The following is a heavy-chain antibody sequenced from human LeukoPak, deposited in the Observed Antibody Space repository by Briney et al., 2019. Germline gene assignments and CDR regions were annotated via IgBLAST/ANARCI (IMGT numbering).Heavy chain of an antibody. CDR2: IYYSGST. CDR1: GGSISSSSYY. J-gene: IGHJ4*02. CDR3: ARSYGSGSSAGY. Sequence: SETLSLTCTVSGGSISSSSYYWGWIRQPPGKGLEWIGSIYYSGSTYYNPSLKSRVTISVDTSKNQFSLKLSSVIAADTAVYYCARSYGSGSSAGYWGQGTLVTVSS. V-gene: IGHV4-39*01. D-gene: IGHD3-10*01.